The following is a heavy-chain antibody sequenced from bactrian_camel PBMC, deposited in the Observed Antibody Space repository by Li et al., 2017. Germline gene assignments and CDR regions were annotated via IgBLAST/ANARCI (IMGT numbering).Heavy chain of an antibody. CDR3: ARGLHYLSPWSTAVLLD. D-gene: IGHD1*01. CDR1: KFSYFSYN. J-gene: IGHJ4*01. CDR2: IDSDEHT. V-gene: IGHV3S55*01. Sequence: HVQLVESGGGSVQAGGSLRLSCRAPKFSYFSYNMAWFRQSPGKEREAVAGIDSDEHTNYAASVKGRFTISKDNAKNTLYLQLNSLKTEDTAMYHCARGLHYLSPWSTAVLLDWGQGTQVTVS.